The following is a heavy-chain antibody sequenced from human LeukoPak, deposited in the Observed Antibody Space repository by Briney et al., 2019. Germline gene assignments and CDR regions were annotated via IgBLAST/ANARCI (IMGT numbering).Heavy chain of an antibody. CDR1: GYSISSGYY. CDR3: ARVAAGIGFFQH. D-gene: IGHD6-13*01. CDR2: IHHSGST. Sequence: SETLSLTCIVSGYSISSGYYWGWIRQPPGKGLEWIGNIHHSGSTYYNPSLKSRVTISVDTSKNQLSLKLSSVTAADMAVYYCARVAAGIGFFQHWGQGTLVTVSS. V-gene: IGHV4-38-2*02. J-gene: IGHJ1*01.